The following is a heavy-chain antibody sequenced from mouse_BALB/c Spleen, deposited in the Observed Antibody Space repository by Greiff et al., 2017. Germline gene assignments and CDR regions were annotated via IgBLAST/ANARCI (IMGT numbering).Heavy chain of an antibody. CDR2: INPSTGYT. CDR3: ARSGFLGPFDY. V-gene: IGHV1-7*01. J-gene: IGHJ2*01. D-gene: IGHD4-1*01. CDR1: GYTFTSYW. Sequence: VQLQQSGAELAKPGASVKMSCKASGYTFTSYWMHWVKQRPGQGLEWIGYINPSTGYTEYNQKFKDKATLTADKSSSTAYMQLSSLTSEDSAVYYCARSGFLGPFDYWGLGTTLTVSS.